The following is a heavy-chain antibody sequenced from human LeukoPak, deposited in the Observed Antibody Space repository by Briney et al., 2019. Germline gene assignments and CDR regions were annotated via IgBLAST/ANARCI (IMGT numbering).Heavy chain of an antibody. J-gene: IGHJ4*02. CDR2: ISSNGGIT. Sequence: GGSLRLSCSASGFTFSSYAMHWVRQAPGKGLEYVSGISSNGGITRYADSVKGRFTISRDNSKNTLYLQMSSLRAEDTAVYYCVKDWSRGYCSGGSCYIFDYWGQGTLVTVSS. CDR3: VKDWSRGYCSGGSCYIFDY. D-gene: IGHD2-15*01. CDR1: GFTFSSYA. V-gene: IGHV3-64D*06.